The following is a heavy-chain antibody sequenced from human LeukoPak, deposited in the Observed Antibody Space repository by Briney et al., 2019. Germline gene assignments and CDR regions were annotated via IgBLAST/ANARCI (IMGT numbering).Heavy chain of an antibody. CDR2: INHSGST. Sequence: SETLSLTCAVYGGSFSGYYWSWIRQPPGKGLEWIGEINHSGSTNYNPSLKSRVTISVDTSKNQFSLKLSSVTAADTAVYYCARGRIGTYYYGSSGYYSPYYFDYWGQGTPVTVSS. CDR3: ARGRIGTYYYGSSGYYSPYYFDY. V-gene: IGHV4-34*01. J-gene: IGHJ4*02. D-gene: IGHD3-22*01. CDR1: GGSFSGYY.